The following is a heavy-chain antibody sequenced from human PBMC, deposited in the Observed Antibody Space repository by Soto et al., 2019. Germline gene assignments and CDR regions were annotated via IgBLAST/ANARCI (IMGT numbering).Heavy chain of an antibody. D-gene: IGHD6-13*01. Sequence: GASVKVSCKASGYTFTSYDINWVRQATGQGLEWMRWMNPNSGNTGYAQKFQGRVTMTRNTSISTAYMELSSLRSEDTAVYYCATGPGAATPHYYYYYMDVWGKGTTVTVSS. J-gene: IGHJ6*03. CDR1: GYTFTSYD. CDR2: MNPNSGNT. V-gene: IGHV1-8*01. CDR3: ATGPGAATPHYYYYYMDV.